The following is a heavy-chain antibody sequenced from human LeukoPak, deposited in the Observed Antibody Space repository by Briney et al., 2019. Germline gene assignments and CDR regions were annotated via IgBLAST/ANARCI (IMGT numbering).Heavy chain of an antibody. V-gene: IGHV1-2*02. D-gene: IGHD3-10*01. CDR2: INPKSGGT. J-gene: IGHJ3*02. CDR1: GYSFTGHY. CDR3: ARNLWYGESSDAFDM. Sequence: ASVKVSCKASGYSFTGHYMHWVRQAPGQGLEWMGWINPKSGGTNYAQKFQGRVTMTRDTSISTAYMDMSSLRSDDTAVYYCARNLWYGESSDAFDMWGQGTMVTVSS.